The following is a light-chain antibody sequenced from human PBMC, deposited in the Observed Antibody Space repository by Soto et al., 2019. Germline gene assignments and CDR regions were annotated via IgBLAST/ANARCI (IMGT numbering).Light chain of an antibody. J-gene: IGKJ4*01. V-gene: IGKV1-33*01. CDR1: QDISNY. CDR3: HQYDNLPLT. Sequence: DIQMTQSPSSLSASVGDRVTITCQASQDISNYLNWYQQKPGKAPKLLIYDASNLETGVPSRFSGSGSGTDFTFTISSLQPEDIATYYCHQYDNLPLTFGGGTTVEIK. CDR2: DAS.